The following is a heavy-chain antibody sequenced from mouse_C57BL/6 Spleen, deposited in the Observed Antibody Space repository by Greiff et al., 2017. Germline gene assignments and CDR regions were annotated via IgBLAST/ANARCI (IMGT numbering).Heavy chain of an antibody. CDR1: GYSFTGYY. D-gene: IGHD1-2*01. Sequence: VQLQQSGPELVKPGASVKLSCKASGYSFTGYYMNWVKQSPEKSLEWIGEINPSTGGTTYNQKFKAKATLTVDKSSSTAYMQLKSLTSEDSAVYYCARDGDGYYFDYWGQGTTLTVSS. CDR2: INPSTGGT. V-gene: IGHV1-42*01. CDR3: ARDGDGYYFDY. J-gene: IGHJ2*01.